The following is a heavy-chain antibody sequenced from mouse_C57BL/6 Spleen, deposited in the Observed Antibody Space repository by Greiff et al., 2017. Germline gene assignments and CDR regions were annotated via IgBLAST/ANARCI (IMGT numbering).Heavy chain of an antibody. CDR1: GYSFTGYF. Sequence: VQLQQSGPELVKPGDSVKISCKASGYSFTGYFMNWVMPSHGKSLEWIGRINPYNGDTFYNQKFKGKATLTVDKSSSTAHMELRSLTSEDSAVYYCAREGGLRPFDYWGQGTTLTVSS. V-gene: IGHV1-20*01. D-gene: IGHD2-4*01. CDR3: AREGGLRPFDY. CDR2: INPYNGDT. J-gene: IGHJ2*01.